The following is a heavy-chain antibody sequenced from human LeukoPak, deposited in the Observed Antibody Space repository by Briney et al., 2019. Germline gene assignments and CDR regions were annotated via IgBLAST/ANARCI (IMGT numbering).Heavy chain of an antibody. V-gene: IGHV1-18*01. CDR1: GGTFSSYA. CDR3: ARAKPGYCSGGSCSILHWFDP. CDR2: ISAYNGNT. D-gene: IGHD2-15*01. Sequence: ASVKVSCKASGGTFSSYAISWVRQAPGQGLEWMGWISAYNGNTNYAQKLQGRVTMTTDTSTSTAYMELRSLRSDDTAVYYCARAKPGYCSGGSCSILHWFDPWGQGTLVTVSS. J-gene: IGHJ5*02.